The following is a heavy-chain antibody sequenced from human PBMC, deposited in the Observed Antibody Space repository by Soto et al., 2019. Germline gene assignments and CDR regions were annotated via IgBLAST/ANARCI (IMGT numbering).Heavy chain of an antibody. J-gene: IGHJ3*02. Sequence: GGSLRLSCAAYGFTFSSYAMSWVRQAPGKGLEWVSAISGSGGSTYYADSVKGRFTISRDNSKNTLYLQMNSLRAEDTAVYYCAKAGEETYYYDISGYHDAFDIWGQGTIVTVSS. D-gene: IGHD3-22*01. V-gene: IGHV3-23*01. CDR3: AKAGEETYYYDISGYHDAFDI. CDR1: GFTFSSYA. CDR2: ISGSGGST.